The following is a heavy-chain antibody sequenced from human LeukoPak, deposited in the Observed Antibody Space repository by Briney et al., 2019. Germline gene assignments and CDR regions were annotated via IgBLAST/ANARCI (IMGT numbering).Heavy chain of an antibody. CDR1: GYTFTSYD. D-gene: IGHD6-6*01. Sequence: VASVKVSCKASGYTFTSYDTNWVRQATGQGLEWMGWMNPNSGNTGYAQKFQGRVTMTRNTSISAAYMELSSLRSEDTAVYYCARASSSSSYYFDYWGQGTLVTVSS. CDR2: MNPNSGNT. V-gene: IGHV1-8*01. J-gene: IGHJ4*02. CDR3: ARASSSSSYYFDY.